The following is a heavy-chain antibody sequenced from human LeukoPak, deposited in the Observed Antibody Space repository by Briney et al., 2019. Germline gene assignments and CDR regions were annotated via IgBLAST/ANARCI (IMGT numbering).Heavy chain of an antibody. D-gene: IGHD2-2*01. CDR3: ARYCSSTSCYLPYYYYYGMDV. Sequence: ASVKVSCKASGGTFSSYAISWVRQAPGQGLEWMGGIIPIFGTANYAQKFQGRVTITADESTSTAYMELSSLRSEDTAVYYCARYCSSTSCYLPYYYYYGMDVWGQGTTVTVSS. V-gene: IGHV1-69*13. CDR1: GGTFSSYA. J-gene: IGHJ6*02. CDR2: IIPIFGTA.